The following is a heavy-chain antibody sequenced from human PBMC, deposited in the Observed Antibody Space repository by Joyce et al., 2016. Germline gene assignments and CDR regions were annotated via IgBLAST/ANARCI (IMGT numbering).Heavy chain of an antibody. J-gene: IGHJ4*02. CDR2: ILPRSATT. CDR1: GDIFNAYG. CDR3: ARGRGDDFWSGYYGSTDY. D-gene: IGHD3-3*01. Sequence: QVQLEQSGAEVKKPGSSVKVSCKTSGDIFNAYGINWVRQAPGQGLEWLGGILPRSATTDYAQKYRGRLPISAHEPPSTVYMELSSLRSDDTGTYYCARGRGDDFWSGYYGSTDYWGQGSLVSVS. V-gene: IGHV1-69*01.